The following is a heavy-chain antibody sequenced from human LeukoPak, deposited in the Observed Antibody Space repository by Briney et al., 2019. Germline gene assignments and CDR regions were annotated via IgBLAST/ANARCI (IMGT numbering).Heavy chain of an antibody. D-gene: IGHD1-26*01. V-gene: IGHV4-39*01. CDR1: GASITSGGYY. CDR3: GRIDSALFHF. CDR2: VYYSGRT. Sequence: SETLSLTCTVSGASITSGGYYWGWIRQPPGKGLEWIGSVYYSGRTYYNPSFESRVTVSLGTSKNQFSLHLRSVTSADTAVFYCGRIDSALFHFWGQGTLVTVSS. J-gene: IGHJ4*02.